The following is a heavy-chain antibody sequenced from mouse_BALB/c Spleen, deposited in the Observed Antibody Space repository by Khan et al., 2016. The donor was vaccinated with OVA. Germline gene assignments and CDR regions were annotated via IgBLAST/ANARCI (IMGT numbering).Heavy chain of an antibody. Sequence: VQLQESGAELAKPGASVKMSCTASGYTFTGYWMHWVQQRPGQGLEWIGYINPSTGYTEYNQRFKDKATLTADTSSRTAYIQLSSLTSEESAVYYYADHESSSAGLTYWGQGTLVTVSA. CDR3: ADHESSSAGLTY. V-gene: IGHV1-7*01. CDR2: INPSTGYT. J-gene: IGHJ3*01. CDR1: GYTFTGYW. D-gene: IGHD1-1*01.